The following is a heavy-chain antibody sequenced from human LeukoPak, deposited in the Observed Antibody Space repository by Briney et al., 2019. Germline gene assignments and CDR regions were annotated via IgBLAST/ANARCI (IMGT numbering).Heavy chain of an antibody. Sequence: PETLSLTCAVSGASVSSGGNYWSWIRHPPGKGLEWIGSFYYSGTTDYNPSLKGRVTMSIDRSKNQFSLNLNSVTAADTAVYYCARDTRNTWFYYWGQGTLVTVSS. D-gene: IGHD1/OR15-1a*01. J-gene: IGHJ4*02. CDR3: ARDTRNTWFYY. CDR1: GASVSSGGNY. V-gene: IGHV4-61*08. CDR2: FYYSGTT.